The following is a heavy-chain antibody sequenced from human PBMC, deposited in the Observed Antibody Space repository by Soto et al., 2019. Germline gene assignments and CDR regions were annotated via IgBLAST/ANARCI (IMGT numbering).Heavy chain of an antibody. CDR1: GFTFSSYG. CDR3: AKDLKDDFWSGYPYYYYGMDV. J-gene: IGHJ6*02. V-gene: IGHV3-30*18. CDR2: ISYDGSNK. Sequence: GGSLRLSCAASGFTFSSYGMHWVRQAPGKGLEWVAVISYDGSNKYYADSVKGRFTISRDNSKNTLYLQMNSLRAEDTAVYYCAKDLKDDFWSGYPYYYYGMDVWGQGTTVTVSS. D-gene: IGHD3-3*01.